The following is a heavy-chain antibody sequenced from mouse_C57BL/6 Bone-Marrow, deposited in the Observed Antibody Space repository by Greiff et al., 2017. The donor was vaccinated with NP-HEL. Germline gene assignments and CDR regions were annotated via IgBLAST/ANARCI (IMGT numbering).Heavy chain of an antibody. J-gene: IGHJ1*03. V-gene: IGHV1-7*01. CDR1: GYTFTSYW. CDR2: INPSSGYT. D-gene: IGHD1-1*01. Sequence: QVQLQQSGAELAKPGASVKLSCKASGYTFTSYWMHWVKQRPGPGLEWIGYINPSSGYTKYNQKFKGKATLTADKSSSTAYMQLSSLTYEDSAVYYWSRGFITTVVPLVDFDVWGTGTTVTVSS. CDR3: SRGFITTVVPLVDFDV.